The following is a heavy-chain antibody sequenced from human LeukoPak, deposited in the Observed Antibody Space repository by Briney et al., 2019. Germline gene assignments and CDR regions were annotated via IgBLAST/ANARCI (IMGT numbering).Heavy chain of an antibody. V-gene: IGHV1-18*01. CDR1: GYTFTFNA. CDR3: ARGSRIGTTYSIY. J-gene: IGHJ4*02. CDR2: ISAYNGNT. D-gene: IGHD1-1*01. Sequence: AAGPVCCTASGYTFTFNAISWMRHAPGQGLEWMGWISAYNGNTKYAQKLQGRVTMTTDTSTCTAYMELGSLRSDDTAVYYCARGSRIGTTYSIYWGQGTLVTVSS.